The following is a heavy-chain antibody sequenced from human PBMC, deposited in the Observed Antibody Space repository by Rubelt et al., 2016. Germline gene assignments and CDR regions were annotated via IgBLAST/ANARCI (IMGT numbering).Heavy chain of an antibody. CDR3: AGDYGGNSAVS. V-gene: IGHV4-39*07. CDR2: IQYTGSA. Sequence: QLQMQESGPGLVKPSETLSLTCTVSGDSIGSNYDFWAWIRQPPGKELEWLASIQYTGSAYYNPSLKSRVTISVDTSMNQFSLKLTSVTAADTAVYYCAGDYGGNSAVSWGRGTLITVSS. CDR1: GDSIGSNYDF. D-gene: IGHD4-23*01. J-gene: IGHJ5*02.